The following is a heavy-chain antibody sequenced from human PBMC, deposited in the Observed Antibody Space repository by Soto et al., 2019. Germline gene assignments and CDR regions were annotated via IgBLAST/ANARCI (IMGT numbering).Heavy chain of an antibody. V-gene: IGHV4-31*03. Sequence: QVQLQESGPGLVKPSQTLSLTCTVSGGSISSGGYYWSWIRQHPGKGLEWIGYIYYSGSTYYNPSRKIRVTISVDTSKNQFSLKLSSVTAADTAVYYCARDPIYYDILTGIPRRYYYGMDVWGQGTTVTVSS. CDR1: GGSISSGGYY. J-gene: IGHJ6*02. CDR3: ARDPIYYDILTGIPRRYYYGMDV. CDR2: IYYSGST. D-gene: IGHD3-9*01.